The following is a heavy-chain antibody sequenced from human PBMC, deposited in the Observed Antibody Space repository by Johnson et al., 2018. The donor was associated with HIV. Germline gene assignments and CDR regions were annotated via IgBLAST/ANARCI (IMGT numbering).Heavy chain of an antibody. Sequence: QVQLVESRGGLVKPGGSLRLSCAASGFTFSDYYMSWIRQAPGKGLEWVSYISSTGATVHYADSVKGRFTISRDNAKYTVDLQMNSLRVEDTAVYYCAKVDCGGDTCAGYDPFDLWGQGTLVTVSS. D-gene: IGHD2-21*01. J-gene: IGHJ3*01. CDR1: GFTFSDYY. CDR3: AKVDCGGDTCAGYDPFDL. V-gene: IGHV3-11*04. CDR2: ISSTGATV.